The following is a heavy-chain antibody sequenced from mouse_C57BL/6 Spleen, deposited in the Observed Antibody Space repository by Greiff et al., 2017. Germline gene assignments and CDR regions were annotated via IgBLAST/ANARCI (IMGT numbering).Heavy chain of an antibody. CDR2: IAPNSGGT. V-gene: IGHV1-72*01. J-gene: IGHJ4*01. CDR1: GYTFTSYW. CDR3: ARGGKSNYPYYYAMDY. D-gene: IGHD2-5*01. Sequence: QVQLQQPGAELVKPGASVKLSCKASGYTFTSYWMHWVKQRPGRGLEWIGRIAPNSGGTKYNEKFKSKATLTVDKPSSTAYMQLSSLTSEDSAVYYCARGGKSNYPYYYAMDYWGQGTSVTVSS.